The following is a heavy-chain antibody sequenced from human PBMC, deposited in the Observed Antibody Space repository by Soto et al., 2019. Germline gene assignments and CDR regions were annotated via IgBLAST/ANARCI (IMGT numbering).Heavy chain of an antibody. CDR3: ARGGFGELSGYYYYGMDV. V-gene: IGHV4-39*07. D-gene: IGHD3-10*01. CDR1: GCTIRSSNYY. Sequence: SETLSLTCPVSGCTIRSSNYYWGWIRQPPGKGLEWIGSIYYSGSTYYNPSLKSRVTISVDKSKNQFSLKLSSVTAADTAVYYCARGGFGELSGYYYYGMDVWGQGTTVTVSS. CDR2: IYYSGST. J-gene: IGHJ6*02.